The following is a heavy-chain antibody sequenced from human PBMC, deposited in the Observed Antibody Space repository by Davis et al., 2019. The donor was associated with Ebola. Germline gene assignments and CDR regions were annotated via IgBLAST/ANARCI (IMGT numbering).Heavy chain of an antibody. V-gene: IGHV1-2*06. Sequence: ASAQVSCKASGYTFTSYGISWVRQAPGQGLEWMGRINPNSGGTNYAQKFQGRVTMTRDTSISTAYMELSRLTSDDTAVYYCARTYYGDYRLDYWGQGTQVTVSS. D-gene: IGHD4-17*01. CDR3: ARTYYGDYRLDY. CDR1: GYTFTSYG. J-gene: IGHJ4*03. CDR2: INPNSGGT.